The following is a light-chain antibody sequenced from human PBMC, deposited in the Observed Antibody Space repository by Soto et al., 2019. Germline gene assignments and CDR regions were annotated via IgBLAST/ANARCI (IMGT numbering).Light chain of an antibody. V-gene: IGKV1-5*03. J-gene: IGKJ1*01. Sequence: DIRMTQSPSTLSASVGDRVTIPCRASQSISIWLAWYQQKPGKAPKLLIYKASILQTGVPSRFSGSGSGTEFTLTISSLQPYDFATYYCQHYNTYPWTFGQATKVAMK. CDR1: QSISIW. CDR3: QHYNTYPWT. CDR2: KAS.